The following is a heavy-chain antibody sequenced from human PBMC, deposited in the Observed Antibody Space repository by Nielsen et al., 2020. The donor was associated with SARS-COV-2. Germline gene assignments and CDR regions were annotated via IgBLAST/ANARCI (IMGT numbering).Heavy chain of an antibody. J-gene: IGHJ6*02. Sequence: KVSCKGSGYSFTSYWIGWVRQMPGKGLEWMGIIYPGDSDTRYSPSFQGQVTISADKSISTAYPQWSSLKASDTAMYYCARTTTAAKYYDYVWGSYRYTPTLYYYGMDVWGQGTTVTVSS. CDR1: GYSFTSYW. V-gene: IGHV5-51*01. D-gene: IGHD3-16*02. CDR2: IYPGDSDT. CDR3: ARTTTAAKYYDYVWGSYRYTPTLYYYGMDV.